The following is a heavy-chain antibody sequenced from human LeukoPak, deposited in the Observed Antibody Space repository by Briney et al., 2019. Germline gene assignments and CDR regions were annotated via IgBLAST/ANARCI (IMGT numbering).Heavy chain of an antibody. Sequence: TSETLSLTCTVSGGSISSGDYYWSWIRQPPGKGLEWIGYIYYSGSTYYNPSLKSRVTISVDTSKNQFSLKLSSVTAADTAVYYCARSSRNYDFWSGYYSGMDVWGQGTTVTVSS. D-gene: IGHD3-3*01. J-gene: IGHJ6*02. CDR3: ARSSRNYDFWSGYYSGMDV. CDR2: IYYSGST. CDR1: GGSISSGDYY. V-gene: IGHV4-30-4*02.